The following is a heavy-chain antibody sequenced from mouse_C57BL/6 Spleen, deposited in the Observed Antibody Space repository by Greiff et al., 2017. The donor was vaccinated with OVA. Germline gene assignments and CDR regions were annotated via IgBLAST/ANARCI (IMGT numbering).Heavy chain of an antibody. Sequence: VQLKESGGGLVQPGGSMKLSCVASGFTFSNYWMNWVRQSPEKGLEWVAQIRLKSDNYATHYAESVKGRFTISRDDSKSSVYLQMNNLRAEDTGIYYCTGSSLDDYDWYFDVWGTGTTVTVSS. CDR1: GFTFSNYW. J-gene: IGHJ1*03. CDR3: TGSSLDDYDWYFDV. D-gene: IGHD2-4*01. CDR2: IRLKSDNYAT. V-gene: IGHV6-3*01.